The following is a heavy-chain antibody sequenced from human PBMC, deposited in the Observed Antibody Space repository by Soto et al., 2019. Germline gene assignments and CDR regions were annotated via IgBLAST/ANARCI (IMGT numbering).Heavy chain of an antibody. CDR3: VSEICFTCWYDY. Sequence: PSETLSLTCTVSGGSISSYYWSWSLQPPGKGLEWIGYIYFRGSTNYNPSLKSRVTISVDTSKNQFSLKLNSATAADTAMDYCVSEICFTCWYDYWGQGTLFTVSS. V-gene: IGHV4-59*01. J-gene: IGHJ5*01. CDR1: GGSISSYY. CDR2: IYFRGST.